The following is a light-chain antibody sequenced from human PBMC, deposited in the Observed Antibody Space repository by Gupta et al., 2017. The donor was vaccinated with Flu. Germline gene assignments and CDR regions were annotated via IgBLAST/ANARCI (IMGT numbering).Light chain of an antibody. CDR2: EVS. J-gene: IGLJ1*01. V-gene: IGLV2-14*01. CDR3: TSSTTSSSYV. CDR1: SSDVGGYNY. Sequence: QSAPTQPASVSGSPGQSITISCTGTSSDVGGYNYVSWYQQSPGKVPKLMIYEVSNRPSGVSNRFSGSKSGNTASLTISGLQAEDEADYYCTSSTTSSSYVFGTGTKVTVL.